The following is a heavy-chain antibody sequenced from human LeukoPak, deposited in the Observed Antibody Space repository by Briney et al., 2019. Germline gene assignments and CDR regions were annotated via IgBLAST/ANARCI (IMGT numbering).Heavy chain of an antibody. CDR2: IYYSGST. Sequence: PSETLSLTCTFSGGSISSYYWSWLRQPPGKGLEWIGYIYYSGSTNYNPSLTSRVTISVDTSKNQFSLKLSSVTAADTAVYYCARHGYYDIGGVFDIWGQGTMVTVSS. J-gene: IGHJ3*02. CDR1: GGSISSYY. CDR3: ARHGYYDIGGVFDI. D-gene: IGHD3-22*01. V-gene: IGHV4-59*01.